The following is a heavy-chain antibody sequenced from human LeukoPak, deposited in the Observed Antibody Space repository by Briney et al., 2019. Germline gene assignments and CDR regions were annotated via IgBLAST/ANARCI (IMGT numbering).Heavy chain of an antibody. CDR2: IYTSGST. Sequence: PSETLSLTCTVSGGSISSYYWSWIRQPAGKGPEWIGRIYTSGSTNYHPSLTSRVTMSVDTPKNQFPLKLSSVTAADTAVYYCARESLGYFLYCYYYMDVWGKGTTVTVSS. D-gene: IGHD2/OR15-2a*01. CDR3: ARESLGYFLYCYYYMDV. V-gene: IGHV4-4*07. CDR1: GGSISSYY. J-gene: IGHJ6*03.